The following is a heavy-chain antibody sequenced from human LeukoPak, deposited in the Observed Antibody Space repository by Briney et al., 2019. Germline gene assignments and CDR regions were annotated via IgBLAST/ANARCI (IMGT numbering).Heavy chain of an antibody. CDR1: RFTFSNLG. D-gene: IGHD2-15*01. V-gene: IGHV3-33*01. CDR2: IWYDGNNK. CDR3: ARDQGYCSGGTCYSGYFDY. Sequence: GGSLRLSCAASRFTFSNLGMHWVRQAPGKGLEWVAVIWYDGNNKYYADSVKGRFTISRDNSKNTLYLQMNSLRAEDTAVYYCARDQGYCSGGTCYSGYFDYWGQGTLVTVSS. J-gene: IGHJ4*02.